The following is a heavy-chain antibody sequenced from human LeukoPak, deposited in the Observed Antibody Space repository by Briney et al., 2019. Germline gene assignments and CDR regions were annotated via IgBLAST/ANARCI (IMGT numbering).Heavy chain of an antibody. CDR1: GXSISNYY. D-gene: IGHD1-26*01. Sequence: SETLSLTFTVSGXSISNYYGNWIRQPPGKGLEWIGNIYYSGSTNYNPSLKSRVTISVDTSKNQFSLKLSSLTAADTAVYYCARRGANSGSYSHFDLWGRGTLVTVSS. V-gene: IGHV4-59*01. CDR2: IYYSGST. CDR3: ARRGANSGSYSHFDL. J-gene: IGHJ2*01.